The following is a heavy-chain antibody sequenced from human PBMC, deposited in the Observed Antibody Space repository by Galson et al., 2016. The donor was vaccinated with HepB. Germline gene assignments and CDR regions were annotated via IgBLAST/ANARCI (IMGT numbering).Heavy chain of an antibody. Sequence: SLRLSCAASGFTFSRYGMHWVRPAPGKGLEWVAVIWFDGSNKYSADSVKGRFTISRDNSKNTVFRQMNSLGAEDTALYYWARDTVVSSGWSLRYGGQGALVAVSS. CDR3: ARDTVVSSGWSLRY. CDR1: GFTFSRYG. D-gene: IGHD6-19*01. J-gene: IGHJ4*02. CDR2: IWFDGSNK. V-gene: IGHV3-33*01.